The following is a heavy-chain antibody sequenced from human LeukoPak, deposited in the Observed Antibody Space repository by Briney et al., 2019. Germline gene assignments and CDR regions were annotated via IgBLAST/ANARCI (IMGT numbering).Heavy chain of an antibody. CDR1: GGTFSSYA. V-gene: IGHV1-69*04. Sequence: SVKVSCKASGGTFSSYAISWVRQAPGQGLEWMGRIIPILGIANYAQKFQGRVTITADKSTSTAYMELSSLRSEDTAVYYCARGGDIVATIEVAFSFDIWGQGTMVTVSS. CDR2: IIPILGIA. J-gene: IGHJ3*02. D-gene: IGHD5-12*01. CDR3: ARGGDIVATIEVAFSFDI.